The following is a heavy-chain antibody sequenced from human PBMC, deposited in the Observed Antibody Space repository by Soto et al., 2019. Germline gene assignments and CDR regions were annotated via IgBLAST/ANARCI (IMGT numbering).Heavy chain of an antibody. J-gene: IGHJ4*02. CDR3: VRVVLAATPGFDS. CDR2: ISNTGGRT. V-gene: IGHV3-23*01. D-gene: IGHD2-15*01. Sequence: GGSLRLSCAASGFTFRSYGMYWVRQAPGKGLEWVSHISNTGGRTNYADSVKGRFTISRDNSKNTMSLEMNSLRADDTAIYYCVRVVLAATPGFDSWGQGTLVTVSS. CDR1: GFTFRSYG.